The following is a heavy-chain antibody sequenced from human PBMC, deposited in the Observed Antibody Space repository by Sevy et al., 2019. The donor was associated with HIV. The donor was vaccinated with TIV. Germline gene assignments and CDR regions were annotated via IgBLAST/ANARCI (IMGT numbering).Heavy chain of an antibody. V-gene: IGHV4-59*01. Sequence: LSLTCTVSCGSISSYYWSWTRQPPGKGLEWIGYIYYSGSTNYNPSLKSRVTISVDTSKNQFSLKLSSVTAADTAVYYCARGILGYCSGGSCFGFDYWGQGTLVTVSS. CDR3: ARGILGYCSGGSCFGFDY. CDR2: IYYSGST. J-gene: IGHJ4*02. D-gene: IGHD2-15*01. CDR1: CGSISSYY.